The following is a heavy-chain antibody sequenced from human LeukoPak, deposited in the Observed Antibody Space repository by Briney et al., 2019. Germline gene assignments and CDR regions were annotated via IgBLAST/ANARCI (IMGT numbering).Heavy chain of an antibody. D-gene: IGHD6-19*01. CDR1: GVTFSSYA. CDR3: AKAGASGYSSGWPDY. Sequence: GGSLRLSCATSGVTFSSYAMGWVRQAPGKGLEWVSAIRGSGSSTYYADSVKGRFTISRDNSKNTLYLQMNSLRSEDTAVYYWAKAGASGYSSGWPDYWGQGTLVTVSS. J-gene: IGHJ4*02. V-gene: IGHV3-23*01. CDR2: IRGSGSST.